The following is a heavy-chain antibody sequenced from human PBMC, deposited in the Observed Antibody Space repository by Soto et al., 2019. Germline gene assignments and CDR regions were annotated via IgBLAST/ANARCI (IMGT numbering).Heavy chain of an antibody. CDR3: ARAPLVWFGELSFYYYYGMDV. CDR1: GGSISSYY. J-gene: IGHJ6*02. Sequence: SETLSLTCTVSGGSISSYYWSWIRQPPGKGLEWIGYIYYSGSTNYNPSLKSRVTISVDTSKNQFSLKLSSVTAADTAVYYCARAPLVWFGELSFYYYYGMDVWGQGTTVTVS. V-gene: IGHV4-59*01. CDR2: IYYSGST. D-gene: IGHD3-10*01.